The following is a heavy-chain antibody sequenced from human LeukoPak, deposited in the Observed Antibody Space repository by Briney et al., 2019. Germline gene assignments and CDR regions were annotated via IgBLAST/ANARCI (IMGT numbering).Heavy chain of an antibody. Sequence: SETLSLTCAVYGGSFSGYYWSWIRQPPGKGLEWIGEINHSGSTNYNPSFKSRVTISVDTSKNQFSLKLSSVTAADTAVYYCARGYGGKPYYFDYWGQGTLVTVSS. CDR1: GGSFSGYY. CDR3: ARGYGGKPYYFDY. D-gene: IGHD4-23*01. V-gene: IGHV4-34*01. J-gene: IGHJ4*02. CDR2: INHSGST.